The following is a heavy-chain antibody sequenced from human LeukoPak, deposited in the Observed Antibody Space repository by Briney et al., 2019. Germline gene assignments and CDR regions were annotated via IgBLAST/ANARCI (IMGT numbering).Heavy chain of an antibody. V-gene: IGHV3-23*01. D-gene: IGHD1-26*01. CDR1: GFTFSSYA. Sequence: GGSLRLSCAASGFTFSSYAMSWVRQAPGKGLEWVSAISGSGGSTYYADSVKGRFTISRDNFKNTLYLQMNSLRAEDTAVYYCAKEGVPQYSGSYWGFDYWGQGTLVTVSS. J-gene: IGHJ4*02. CDR3: AKEGVPQYSGSYWGFDY. CDR2: ISGSGGST.